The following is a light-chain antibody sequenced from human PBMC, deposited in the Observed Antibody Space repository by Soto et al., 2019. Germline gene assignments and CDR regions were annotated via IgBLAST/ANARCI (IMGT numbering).Light chain of an antibody. V-gene: IGKV3-15*01. CDR2: DAS. CDR1: QSVRSH. CDR3: QQCTNWPWT. Sequence: EIVMTQSPATLSVSPGERATLSCRASQSVRSHLAWYQQKPGQAPRLLIYDASTRATDIPTRFSGSGSGTEFTLTISSLQSEDFAVYYCQQCTNWPWTFGQGTKVDIK. J-gene: IGKJ1*01.